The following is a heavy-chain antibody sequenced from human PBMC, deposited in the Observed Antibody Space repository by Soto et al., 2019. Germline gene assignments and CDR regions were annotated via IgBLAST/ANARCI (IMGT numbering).Heavy chain of an antibody. Sequence: QPGGSLRLSCAASGFSFTNYVMTWVRQAPGKGLGWVSSITGTGATTYYGDSVKGRFSISRDNSKKMLYLQMNSLRAEDTAVYYCVRERVMTVVVSEAEHWGQGTPVTVSS. CDR1: GFSFTNYV. V-gene: IGHV3-23*01. CDR3: VRERVMTVVVSEAEH. D-gene: IGHD3-22*01. CDR2: ITGTGATT. J-gene: IGHJ1*01.